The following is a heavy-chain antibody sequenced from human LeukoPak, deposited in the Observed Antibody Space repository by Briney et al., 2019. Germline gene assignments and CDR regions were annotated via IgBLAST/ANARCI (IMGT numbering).Heavy chain of an antibody. V-gene: IGHV3-7*01. CDR1: GFTFSSYA. CDR3: ARLNYYDNKGPDAFDI. CDR2: IKEDGSEK. Sequence: PGGSLRLSCAASGFTFSSYAMSWVRQAPGKGLEWVANIKEDGSEKYYVDSVKGRFTISRDNAKNSLYLQMNSLRAEDTAVYYCARLNYYDNKGPDAFDIWGQGTMVTVSS. D-gene: IGHD3-22*01. J-gene: IGHJ3*02.